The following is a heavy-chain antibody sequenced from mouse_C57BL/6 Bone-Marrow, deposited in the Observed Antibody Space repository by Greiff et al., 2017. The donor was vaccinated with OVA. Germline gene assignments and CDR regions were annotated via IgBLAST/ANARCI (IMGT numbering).Heavy chain of an antibody. CDR3: TRVSTEAGDD. CDR1: GFTFSSYA. CDR2: ISSGGDYI. J-gene: IGHJ2*01. Sequence: EVQLVESGEGLVQPGGSLTLSCAASGFTFSSYAMSWVRQTPEKRLEWVAYISSGGDYIYYADPVKGRFTISRDNDRNTLYLQMSSLKSEDTAMYYCTRVSTEAGDDWGQGTTLTVSS. V-gene: IGHV5-9-1*02. D-gene: IGHD1-1*01.